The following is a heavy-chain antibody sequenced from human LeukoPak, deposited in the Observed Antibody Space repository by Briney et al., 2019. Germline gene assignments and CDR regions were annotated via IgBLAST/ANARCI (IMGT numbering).Heavy chain of an antibody. Sequence: PSETLSLTCTVSGGSISSSSYYWGWIRQPPGKGLEWIGNIYYSGSTNYNPSLKSRVTISVDTSKNQFSLKLSSVTAADTAVYYCARTPAAIGAFDIWGQGTMVTVSS. CDR3: ARTPAAIGAFDI. J-gene: IGHJ3*02. CDR2: IYYSGST. V-gene: IGHV4-39*07. D-gene: IGHD2-2*01. CDR1: GGSISSSSYY.